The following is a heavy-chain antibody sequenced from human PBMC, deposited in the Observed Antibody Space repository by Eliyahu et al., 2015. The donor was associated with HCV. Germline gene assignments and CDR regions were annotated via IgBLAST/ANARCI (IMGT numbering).Heavy chain of an antibody. CDR1: XFXLSXYG. D-gene: IGHD2-2*02. Sequence: QVQLVESGGGVAQPGRSLRLSCAXSXFXLSXYGMHWVRQAPGKGLEWVAVISXDGSNKYYVDSVKGRFTISRDNSKYTLFLQMNSLRPEDTAVYFCAKTPRRYTDDPRDAFDIWGQGTMVTVSS. J-gene: IGHJ3*02. CDR3: AKTPRRYTDDPRDAFDI. CDR2: ISXDGSNK. V-gene: IGHV3-30*18.